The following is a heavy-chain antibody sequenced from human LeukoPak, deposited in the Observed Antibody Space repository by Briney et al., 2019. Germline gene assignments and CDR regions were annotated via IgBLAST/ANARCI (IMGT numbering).Heavy chain of an antibody. CDR1: GFTFSSYS. CDR2: ISSSSSTI. D-gene: IGHD3-3*01. V-gene: IGHV3-48*01. J-gene: IGHJ4*02. Sequence: GGFLRLSCAASGFTFSSYSMNWVRQAPGKGLEWVSYISSSSSTIYYADSVKGRFTISRDNSKNTLYLQMNSLRAEDTAVYYCARRRGDYDFWSGYYRTNCFDYWGQGTLVTVSS. CDR3: ARRRGDYDFWSGYYRTNCFDY.